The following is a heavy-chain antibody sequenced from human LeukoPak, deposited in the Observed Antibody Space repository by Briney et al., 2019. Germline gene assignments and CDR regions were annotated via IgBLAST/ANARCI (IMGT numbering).Heavy chain of an antibody. D-gene: IGHD3-22*01. Sequence: GGSLRLSCAASGVTRSNNYMSWVRQAPGKGLEWVSAIHSGGGTYYADSVKGRFTISRDNAKNSLYLQMNSLRAEDTALYYCAKEGGYYDSSGQTLLYYYYGMDVWGQGTTVTVSS. CDR1: GVTRSNNY. V-gene: IGHV3-53*05. J-gene: IGHJ6*02. CDR3: AKEGGYYDSSGQTLLYYYYGMDV. CDR2: IHSGGGT.